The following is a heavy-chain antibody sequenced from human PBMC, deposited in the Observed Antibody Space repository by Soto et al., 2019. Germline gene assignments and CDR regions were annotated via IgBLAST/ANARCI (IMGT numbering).Heavy chain of an antibody. Sequence: QPGGSLRLSCAASGFTFSNYAMGWVRQAPGTGLEWVSSIGRIGGGTHYVDSVKGRFTISRDDSKSTVYLQMNNLRADDTAIYYCAKRSVTDTFYFDYWGQGTLVTVSS. CDR3: AKRSVTDTFYFDY. CDR1: GFTFSNYA. V-gene: IGHV3-23*01. J-gene: IGHJ4*02. D-gene: IGHD6-19*01. CDR2: IGRIGGGT.